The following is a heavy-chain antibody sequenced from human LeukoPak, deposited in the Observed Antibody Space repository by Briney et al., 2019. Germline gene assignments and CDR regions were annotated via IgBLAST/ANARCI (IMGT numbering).Heavy chain of an antibody. CDR2: IYYSGST. J-gene: IGHJ4*02. V-gene: IGHV4-59*01. CDR3: ARGVYCSRTSCYAEAIAG. CDR1: GGSISSYY. Sequence: SETLSLTCTVSGGSISSYYWSWIRQPPGKGLEWIGYIYYSGSTNYNPSLKSRVTISVDTSKNQFSLKLSSVTAADTAVYYCARGVYCSRTSCYAEAIAGWGQGTLVTVSS. D-gene: IGHD2-2*01.